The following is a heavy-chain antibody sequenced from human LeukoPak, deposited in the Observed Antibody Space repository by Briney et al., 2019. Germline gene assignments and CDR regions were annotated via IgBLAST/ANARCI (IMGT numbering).Heavy chain of an antibody. J-gene: IGHJ4*02. CDR3: ARVSAGWDPSYFDY. CDR1: GFTFSSYG. Sequence: GGSLRLSCAASGFTFSSYGMHWVRQAPGKGLEWVAVIWYDGSNKYYADSVKGRFTISRGNSKNTLYLQMNSLRAEDTAVYYCARVSAGWDPSYFDYWGQGTLVTVSS. CDR2: IWYDGSNK. V-gene: IGHV3-33*01. D-gene: IGHD1-26*01.